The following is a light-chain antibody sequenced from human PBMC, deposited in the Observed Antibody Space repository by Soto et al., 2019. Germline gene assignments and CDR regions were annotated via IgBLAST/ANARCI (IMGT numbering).Light chain of an antibody. CDR1: QGISNY. J-gene: IGKJ3*01. Sequence: DIQMTQSPSSLSASVGDRVTITCRASQGISNYLAWYQQKPGEVPELLIYGASTLQSGVPSRFSGSGSGTDFTLSISSLQPEDFATYYCQKYESDPFTFGPGTKVEIK. CDR3: QKYESDPFT. V-gene: IGKV1-27*01. CDR2: GAS.